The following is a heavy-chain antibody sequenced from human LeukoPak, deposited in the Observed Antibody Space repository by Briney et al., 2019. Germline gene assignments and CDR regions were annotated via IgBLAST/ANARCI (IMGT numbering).Heavy chain of an antibody. Sequence: GGPLRLSCAASGFTFSSYAMSWVRQAPGKGLEWVSAISGSGGSTYYADSVKGRFTISRDNSKNTLYLQMNSLRAEDTAVYYCAKMAEDIVVVVAANLDYWGQGTLVTVSS. J-gene: IGHJ4*02. CDR3: AKMAEDIVVVVAANLDY. CDR2: ISGSGGST. CDR1: GFTFSSYA. D-gene: IGHD2-15*01. V-gene: IGHV3-23*01.